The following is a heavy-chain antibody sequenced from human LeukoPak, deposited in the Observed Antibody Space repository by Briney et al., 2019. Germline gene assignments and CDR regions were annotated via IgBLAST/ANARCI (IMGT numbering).Heavy chain of an antibody. D-gene: IGHD3-10*01. V-gene: IGHV4-4*07. Sequence: PSETLSLTCTVSGGSISSYYWSWIRQPAGKGLEWIGRIYTSGSTNYNPSLKSRVTISVDTSKNQFSLKLSSVTAADTAVYYCASGTGDQRRHRNYYYMDVWGKGTTVTVSS. J-gene: IGHJ6*03. CDR1: GGSISSYY. CDR3: ASGTGDQRRHRNYYYMDV. CDR2: IYTSGST.